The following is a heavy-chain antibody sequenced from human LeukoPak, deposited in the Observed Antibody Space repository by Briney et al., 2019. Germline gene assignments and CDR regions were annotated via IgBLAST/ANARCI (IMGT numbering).Heavy chain of an antibody. V-gene: IGHV3-48*01. Sequence: GGSLRLSCAASGFTFSSYSMNWVRQAPGKGLEWVSYISSSSSTIYYADSVKGRFTISRDNAKNSLYLQMNSLRAEDTAVYYCARDPVYYDSSGFDYWAREPWSPSPQ. D-gene: IGHD3-22*01. J-gene: IGHJ4*02. CDR2: ISSSSSTI. CDR1: GFTFSSYS. CDR3: ARDPVYYDSSGFDY.